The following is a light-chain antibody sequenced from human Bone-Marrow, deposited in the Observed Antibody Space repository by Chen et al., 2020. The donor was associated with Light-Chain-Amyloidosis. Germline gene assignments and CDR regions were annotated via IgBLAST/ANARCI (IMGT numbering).Light chain of an antibody. Sequence: SYVLTRPSSVSLAPGQTAPIACGGNNMGSTSVHWYQQTPGQAPLLVVYDDSDRPSGIPERLSGSNSGNTATLTISRVEAGDEADYYCQVWERSSDRPVFGGGTKLTVL. J-gene: IGLJ3*02. CDR1: NMGSTS. V-gene: IGLV3-21*02. CDR3: QVWERSSDRPV. CDR2: DDS.